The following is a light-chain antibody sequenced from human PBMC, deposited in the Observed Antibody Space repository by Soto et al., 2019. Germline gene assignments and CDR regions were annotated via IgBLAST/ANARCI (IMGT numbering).Light chain of an antibody. V-gene: IGKV3-20*01. Sequence: EIVMTQSPATXXVSPGERATLSCRASQSVSISSFAWYQQKPGQAPRLLIYETSNRATGIPDRFSGSGSGTDFTLTISRLEPEDFAVYYCQQYLRFPLTFAGGTKVDI. J-gene: IGKJ4*01. CDR2: ETS. CDR1: QSVSISS. CDR3: QQYLRFPLT.